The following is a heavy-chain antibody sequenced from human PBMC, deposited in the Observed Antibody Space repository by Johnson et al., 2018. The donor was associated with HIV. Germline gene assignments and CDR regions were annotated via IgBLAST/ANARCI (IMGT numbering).Heavy chain of an antibody. D-gene: IGHD1-26*01. CDR3: ARDSPRIVGEPDGFDI. CDR1: GFNFNIYG. V-gene: IGHV3-33*01. CDR2: LWYDGTTA. J-gene: IGHJ3*02. Sequence: QVQLVESGGDMVQPGRSLRLSCAASGFNFNIYGMHWVRQAPGKGLEWVAILWYDGTTAFYADSVKGRFTISRDTSKKMWYLQMNSRRAEDTAVYYCARDSPRIVGEPDGFDIWGQGTTVTVSS.